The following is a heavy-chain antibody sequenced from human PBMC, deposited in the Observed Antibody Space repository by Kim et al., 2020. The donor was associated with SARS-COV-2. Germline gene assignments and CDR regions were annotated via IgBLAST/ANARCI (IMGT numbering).Heavy chain of an antibody. CDR2: IYYSGST. V-gene: IGHV4-39*01. CDR1: GGSISSSSYY. J-gene: IGHJ6*02. D-gene: IGHD2-15*01. Sequence: SETLSLTCTVSGGSISSSSYYWGWIRQPPGKGLEWIGSIYYSGSTYYNPSLKSRVTISVDTSKNQFSLKLSSVTAADTAVYYCATHCSGGSCYSWYYYYYYYGMDVWGQGTTVTVPS. CDR3: ATHCSGGSCYSWYYYYYYYGMDV.